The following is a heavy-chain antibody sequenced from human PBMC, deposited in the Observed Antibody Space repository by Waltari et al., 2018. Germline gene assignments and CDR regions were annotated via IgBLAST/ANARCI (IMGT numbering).Heavy chain of an antibody. CDR1: GGSISSSSYY. CDR2: IDYSGST. D-gene: IGHD6-6*01. Sequence: QLQLQESGPGLVKPSETLSLTCTVSGGSISSSSYYWGWIRQPPGKGLEWIGSIDYSGSTYYNPSLKSRVTISVDTSKNQFSLKLSSVTAADTAVYYCARDPGDSSLPFDYWGQGTLVTVSS. V-gene: IGHV4-39*07. CDR3: ARDPGDSSLPFDY. J-gene: IGHJ4*02.